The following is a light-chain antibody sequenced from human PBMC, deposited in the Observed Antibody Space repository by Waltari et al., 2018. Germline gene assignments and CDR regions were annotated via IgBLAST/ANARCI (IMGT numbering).Light chain of an antibody. CDR3: SSYAGSSNLI. V-gene: IGLV2-8*01. CDR1: SSDIGSSQY. Sequence: QSALTQPPSASGSPGQSVTISCTGTSSDIGSSQYVSWYQQHPPKAPKLMIYEVNKRPSGVPDRFSGSKSGNTASLTVSGLQADDEADYYCSSYAGSSNLIFGGGTKLTVL. J-gene: IGLJ2*01. CDR2: EVN.